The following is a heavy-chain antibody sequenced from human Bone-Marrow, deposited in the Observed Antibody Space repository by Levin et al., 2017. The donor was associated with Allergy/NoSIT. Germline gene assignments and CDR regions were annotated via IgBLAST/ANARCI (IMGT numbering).Heavy chain of an antibody. V-gene: IGHV3-74*01. Sequence: GESLKISCAASGFTFSNYWMHLVRPAPGKGLVWVSHINSDGSNTNYADSVKGRFTISRDNAKNTLYLQMNSLRAEDTAVYYCARGGCSSTSCLDSWGQGTLVTVSP. J-gene: IGHJ5*01. D-gene: IGHD2-2*01. CDR2: INSDGSNT. CDR3: ARGGCSSTSCLDS. CDR1: GFTFSNYW.